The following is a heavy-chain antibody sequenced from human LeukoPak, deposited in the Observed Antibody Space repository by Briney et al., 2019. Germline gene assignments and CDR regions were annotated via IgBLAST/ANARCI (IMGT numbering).Heavy chain of an antibody. CDR1: GYTFTSYY. V-gene: IGHV1-46*03. Sequence: SVKVSCKASGYTFTSYYMHWVRQSPGQGLEWMGIINPSGGSTSYAQKFQGRVTMTRDTSTSTVYMELSSLRSEDTAVYYCARDDGDYVWGSYRHRFDYWGQGTLVTVSS. CDR2: INPSGGST. CDR3: ARDDGDYVWGSYRHRFDY. J-gene: IGHJ4*02. D-gene: IGHD3-16*02.